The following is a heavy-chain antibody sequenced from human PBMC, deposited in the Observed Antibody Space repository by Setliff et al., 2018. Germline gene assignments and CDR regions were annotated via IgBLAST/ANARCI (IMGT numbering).Heavy chain of an antibody. V-gene: IGHV1-18*01. Sequence: ASVKVSCKASGYTFTSYGICWVRQAPGQGLEWMGWISAYNGNTNYAQKLQGRVTMTTDTSTSTAYMELRSLRSDDTAVYYCARVRGASTLLYYYYGMDVWGQGTTVTVSS. J-gene: IGHJ6*02. CDR1: GYTFTSYG. CDR3: ARVRGASTLLYYYYGMDV. CDR2: ISAYNGNT.